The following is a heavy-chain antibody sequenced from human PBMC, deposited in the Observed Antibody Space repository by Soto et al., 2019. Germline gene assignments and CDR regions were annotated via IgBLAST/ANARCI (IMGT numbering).Heavy chain of an antibody. V-gene: IGHV1-69*13. Sequence: ASVKVSCKASGGTFSSYAISWVRQAPGQGLEWMGGIIPIFGTANYAQKFQGRVTITADESTSTAYMELSSLRSEDTAVYYCARGGGTVTTYDSPPHFDYWGQGTLVTVSS. CDR3: ARGGGTVTTYDSPPHFDY. D-gene: IGHD4-17*01. CDR2: IIPIFGTA. J-gene: IGHJ4*02. CDR1: GGTFSSYA.